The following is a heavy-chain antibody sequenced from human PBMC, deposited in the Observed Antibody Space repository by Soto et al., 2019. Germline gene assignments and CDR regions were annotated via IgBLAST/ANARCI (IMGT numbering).Heavy chain of an antibody. CDR1: RGTFSSYA. J-gene: IGHJ4*02. CDR2: IIPIFGTA. V-gene: IGHV1-69*06. Sequence: VNVSCKSSRGTFSSYAISWVRQAPGQGLEWMGGIIPIFGTANYAQKFQGRVTITADKSTSTAYMELSSLRSEDTAVYYCARGRGYSYGLYYFDYWGQGTLVTVSS. CDR3: ARGRGYSYGLYYFDY. D-gene: IGHD5-18*01.